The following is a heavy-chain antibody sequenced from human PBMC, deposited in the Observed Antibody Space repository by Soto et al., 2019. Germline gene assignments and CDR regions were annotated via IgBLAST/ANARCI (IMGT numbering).Heavy chain of an antibody. V-gene: IGHV4-59*01. CDR1: GGSIISYY. J-gene: IGHJ4*02. CDR3: AIGIMITFGGVYPPTH. CDR2: IYYSGST. D-gene: IGHD3-16*01. Sequence: PSETLSLTCTVSGGSIISYYWSWIRQPPGKGLEWIGYIYYSGSTNYNPSLKSRVTISVDTSKNQFSLKLSSVTAADTAVYYCAIGIMITFGGVYPPTHWGQGTLVTVSS.